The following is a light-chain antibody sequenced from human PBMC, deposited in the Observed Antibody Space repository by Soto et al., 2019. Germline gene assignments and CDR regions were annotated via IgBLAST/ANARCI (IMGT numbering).Light chain of an antibody. V-gene: IGKV3-15*01. Sequence: EIVMPQSPATLSVSPGERATLSCRASQSVSSNLAWYQQKPGQAPRLLIYGASTRATGIPARFSGTGSGTDFTLTVSSLQSEDFAVYYCQQYDNWPQTFGQGTKVDIK. CDR1: QSVSSN. CDR2: GAS. CDR3: QQYDNWPQT. J-gene: IGKJ1*01.